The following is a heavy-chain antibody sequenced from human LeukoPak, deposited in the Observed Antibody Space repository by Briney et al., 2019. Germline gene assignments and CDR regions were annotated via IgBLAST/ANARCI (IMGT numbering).Heavy chain of an antibody. V-gene: IGHV3-23*01. CDR3: ARDSEGCFDY. Sequence: GGSLRLSCTVSGFTLGAFDMRWARQTPGKGLEWVSTLACLDASCTEYYADSVKCRFSISRDSSKSTLSLQMNSLRVEDTAIYYCARDSEGCFDYWGQGTLVTVSS. CDR1: GFTLGAFD. D-gene: IGHD3-10*01. CDR2: LACLDASCTE. J-gene: IGHJ4*02.